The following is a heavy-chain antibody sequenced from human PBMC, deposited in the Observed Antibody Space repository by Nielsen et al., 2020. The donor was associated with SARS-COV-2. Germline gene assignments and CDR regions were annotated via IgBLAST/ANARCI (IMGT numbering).Heavy chain of an antibody. D-gene: IGHD5-12*01. CDR2: INPSGGST. V-gene: IGHV1-46*01. CDR3: ARGTWDSGYAF. CDR1: GGTFSSYA. J-gene: IGHJ3*01. Sequence: ASVKVSCKASGGTFSSYAISWVRQAPGQGLEWMGIINPSGGSTSYAQKFQGRVTMTRDTSTSTVYMELSSLRSEDTAVYYCARGTWDSGYAFWGQGTMVTVSS.